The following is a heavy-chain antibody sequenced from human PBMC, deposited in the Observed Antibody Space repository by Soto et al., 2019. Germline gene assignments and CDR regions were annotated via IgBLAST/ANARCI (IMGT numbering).Heavy chain of an antibody. CDR1: GYTFTSYG. CDR3: ARDSLMIDVIDAFDI. D-gene: IGHD3-22*01. Sequence: QVQLVQSGAEVKKPGASVKVSCKASGYTFTSYGISWVRQAPGQGLEWMGRISAYNGKTNYAQKRQGRVTMTTDTSTRTASMELRSLRSDDTAVYYCARDSLMIDVIDAFDIWGQGTMVTVSS. CDR2: ISAYNGKT. J-gene: IGHJ3*02. V-gene: IGHV1-18*01.